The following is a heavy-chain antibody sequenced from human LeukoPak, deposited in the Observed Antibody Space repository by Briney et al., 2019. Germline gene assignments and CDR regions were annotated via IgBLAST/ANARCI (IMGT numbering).Heavy chain of an antibody. CDR3: ARARAVAGTMDY. Sequence: SETLSLTCAVYGGSFSGYYWSWIRQPPGKGLEWIGEISHSGSTNYNPSLKSRVTISVDTSKNQFSLKLSSVTAADTAVYYCARARAVAGTMDYWGQGTLVTVSS. CDR1: GGSFSGYY. V-gene: IGHV4-34*01. J-gene: IGHJ4*02. D-gene: IGHD6-19*01. CDR2: ISHSGST.